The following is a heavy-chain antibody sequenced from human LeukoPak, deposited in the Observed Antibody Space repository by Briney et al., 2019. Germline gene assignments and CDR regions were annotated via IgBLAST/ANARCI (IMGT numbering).Heavy chain of an antibody. CDR3: ARDGGGLEWLLYYFDY. CDR2: INPNSGGT. D-gene: IGHD3-3*01. V-gene: IGHV1-2*02. CDR1: GYTFTGYY. Sequence: ASVKVSCKAYGYTFTGYYMHWVRQAPGQRLEWMGWINPNSGGTNYAQKFQGRVTMTRDTSISTAYMELSRLRSDDTAVYYCARDGGGLEWLLYYFDYWGQGTLVTVSS. J-gene: IGHJ4*02.